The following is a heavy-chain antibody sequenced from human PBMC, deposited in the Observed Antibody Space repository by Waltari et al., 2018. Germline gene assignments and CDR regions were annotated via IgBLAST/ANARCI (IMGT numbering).Heavy chain of an antibody. CDR1: GGSISSGDYY. D-gene: IGHD1-1*01. V-gene: IGHV4-30-4*08. CDR3: ARDLAWKDGAFDI. J-gene: IGHJ3*02. CDR2: IYYSGST. Sequence: QVQLQESGPGLVKPSQTLSLTCTVSGGSISSGDYYWSWIRQPPGKGLEWIGYIYYSGSTYYDPSLKSRVTISVDTSKNQFSLKLSSVTAADTAVYYCARDLAWKDGAFDIWGQGTMVTVSS.